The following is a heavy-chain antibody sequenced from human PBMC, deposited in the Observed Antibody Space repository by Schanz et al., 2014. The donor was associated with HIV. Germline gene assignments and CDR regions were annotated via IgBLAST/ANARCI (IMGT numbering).Heavy chain of an antibody. CDR2: ISGSGAGT. V-gene: IGHV3-23*01. D-gene: IGHD2-2*01. CDR3: AKDMGGVVPAAPFYYYGMDV. J-gene: IGHJ6*02. Sequence: EVQLLESGGGLVQPGGSLRLSCAASGFTFSSYAMSWVRQAPGKGLEWVSTISGSGAGTYYADSVKGRFTISRDNSKNSPFLQMNSLRAEDTALYYCAKDMGGVVPAAPFYYYGMDVWGQGTTVTVSS. CDR1: GFTFSSYA.